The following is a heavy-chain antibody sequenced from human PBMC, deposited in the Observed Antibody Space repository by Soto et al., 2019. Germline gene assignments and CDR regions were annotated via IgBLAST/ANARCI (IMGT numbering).Heavy chain of an antibody. CDR1: GYTFTTYA. V-gene: IGHV1-18*01. J-gene: IGHJ3*02. CDR3: ARDSADDAFDI. CDR2: LRTYDGHT. D-gene: IGHD1-26*01. Sequence: ASVKVSCKASGYTFTTYAISWVRQAPGQGLEWMGWLRTYDGHTDYAQNLQGRVTMTTDTSTNTAYMELSRLRSDDTAVYYCARDSADDAFDIWGQGTMVTVSS.